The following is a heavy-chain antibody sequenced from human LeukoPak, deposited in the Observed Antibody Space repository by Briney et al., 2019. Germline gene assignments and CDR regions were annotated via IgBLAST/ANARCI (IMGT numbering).Heavy chain of an antibody. D-gene: IGHD4-23*01. CDR1: GGSFSGYY. CDR2: IYYSGST. Sequence: SETLSLTCAVYGGSFSGYYWSWIRQPPGKGLEWIGYIYYSGSTNYNPSLKSRVTISVDTSKNQFSLKLSSVTAADTAVYYCARDPSNSDAFDIWGQGTMVTVSS. J-gene: IGHJ3*02. CDR3: ARDPSNSDAFDI. V-gene: IGHV4-59*01.